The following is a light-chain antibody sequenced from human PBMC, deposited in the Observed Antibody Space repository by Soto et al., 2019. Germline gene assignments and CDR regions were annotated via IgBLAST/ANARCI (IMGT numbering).Light chain of an antibody. V-gene: IGKV3D-20*02. CDR1: QRVSSRY. CDR2: DAP. J-gene: IGKJ4*01. CDR3: QQSRTWPLT. Sequence: EIVLTQSPGTLSLSPWERATLSCRASQRVSSRYSAWYQQKPGQAPKPLIYDAPNGPTGIPARFRGSGSGTDFPLTISSLEPEDFAVYYCQQSRTWPLTFGEGTKVDIK.